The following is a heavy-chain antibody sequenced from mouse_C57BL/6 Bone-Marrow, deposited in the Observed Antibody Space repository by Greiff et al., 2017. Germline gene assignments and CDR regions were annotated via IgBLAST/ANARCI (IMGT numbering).Heavy chain of an antibody. CDR3: ANLGSYWYFDF. CDR1: GFTFSDDG. J-gene: IGHJ1*03. Sequence: EVKVVESGGGLVKPGGSLKLSCAASGFTFSDDGMHWVRQAPEKGLEWVAYISSGSSTIDYADTVKGRFTISRDNAKNTLFLQMTSLRSEDTAMYYYANLGSYWYFDFWGTGTTLTVSS. CDR2: ISSGSSTI. V-gene: IGHV5-17*01.